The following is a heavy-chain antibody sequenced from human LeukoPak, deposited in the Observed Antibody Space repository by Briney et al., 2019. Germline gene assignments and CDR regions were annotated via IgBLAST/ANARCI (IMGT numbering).Heavy chain of an antibody. D-gene: IGHD3-3*01. CDR1: GGTFSSYA. CDR2: IIPIFGTA. CDR3: ARRGSGYYAWAFDY. V-gene: IGHV1-69*01. Sequence: SVKVSCKASGGTFSSYAISWVRQAPGQGLEWMGGIIPIFGTANYAQKFQGRVTITADESTSTAYMELSSLRSEDTAVYYCARRGSGYYAWAFDYWGQGTLVTVSS. J-gene: IGHJ4*02.